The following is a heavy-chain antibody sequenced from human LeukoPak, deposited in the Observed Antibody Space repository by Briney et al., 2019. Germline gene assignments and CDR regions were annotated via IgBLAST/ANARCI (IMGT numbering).Heavy chain of an antibody. CDR2: ISSDGSST. CDR1: GFTFSSDW. CDR3: ARGGGLDV. D-gene: IGHD3-16*01. Sequence: PGGSLRLSCAASGFTFSSDWMHWVRQAPGKGLVWVSRISSDGSSTSYADSVRGRFTISRDNAKNTLYLQMSNLRAEDTAVYFCARGGGLDVWGQGATVTVSS. J-gene: IGHJ6*02. V-gene: IGHV3-74*01.